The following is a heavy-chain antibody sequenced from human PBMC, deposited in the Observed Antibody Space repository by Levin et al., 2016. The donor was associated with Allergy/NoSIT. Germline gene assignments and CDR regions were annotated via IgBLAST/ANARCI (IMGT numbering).Heavy chain of an antibody. J-gene: IGHJ3*01. CDR2: ISGTGGTT. Sequence: WIRQPPGKGLEWVSGISGTGGTTYYADSVKGRFTISRDNSKNTVYLQVNSLRAEDTAVYYCAKPYYHDSGSESDAFDVWGQGTMVTVSS. V-gene: IGHV3-23*01. CDR3: AKPYYHDSGSESDAFDV. D-gene: IGHD3-22*01.